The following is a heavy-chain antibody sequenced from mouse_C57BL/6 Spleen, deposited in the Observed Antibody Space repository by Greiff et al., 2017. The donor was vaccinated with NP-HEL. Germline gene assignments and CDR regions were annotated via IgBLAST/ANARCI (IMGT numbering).Heavy chain of an antibody. CDR2: IYPSDSET. J-gene: IGHJ2*01. CDR1: GYTFTSYW. D-gene: IGHD3-3*01. Sequence: QVQLQQPGAELVRPGSSVKLSCKASGYTFTSYWMDWVKQRPGQGLEWIGNIYPSDSETHYNQKFKDKATLTVDKYSSTAYMQLSSLTSEDSAVYYGARRGDRDYFDYWGQGTTLTVSS. CDR3: ARRGDRDYFDY. V-gene: IGHV1-61*01.